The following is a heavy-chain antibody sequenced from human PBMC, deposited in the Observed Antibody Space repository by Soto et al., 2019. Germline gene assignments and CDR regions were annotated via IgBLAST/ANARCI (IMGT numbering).Heavy chain of an antibody. V-gene: IGHV4-59*01. CDR2: IYYSGST. Sequence: SETLSLTCTVSGGSISSYYWSWIRQPPGKGLEWIGYIYYSGSTNYNPSLKSRVTISVDTSKNQFSLKLSSVTAADTAVYYCATSLRARAFGDFYYYYYMDVWGKGTTVTVSS. CDR1: GGSISSYY. J-gene: IGHJ6*03. CDR3: ATSLRARAFGDFYYYYYMDV. D-gene: IGHD3-10*01.